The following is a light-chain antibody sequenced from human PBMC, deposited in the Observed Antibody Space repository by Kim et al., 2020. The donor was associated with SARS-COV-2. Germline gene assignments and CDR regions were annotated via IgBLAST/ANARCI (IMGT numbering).Light chain of an antibody. V-gene: IGKV1-5*03. CDR2: RAS. Sequence: ASGGDRVTITCRDSQSINRWLSWYQQKPGKAPKLLIYRASSLESGVPSRFSGSESGTEFTLTISSLQPDDFATYYCHQYNSYPYTFGQGTKLEI. J-gene: IGKJ2*01. CDR3: HQYNSYPYT. CDR1: QSINRW.